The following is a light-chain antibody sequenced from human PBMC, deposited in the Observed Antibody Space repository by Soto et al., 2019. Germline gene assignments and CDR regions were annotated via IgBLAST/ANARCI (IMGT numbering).Light chain of an antibody. CDR1: QSITEK. CDR2: GAF. CDR3: QQYANWPKT. J-gene: IGKJ1*01. V-gene: IGKV3D-15*01. Sequence: IVMTQSPDTLSVSPGERATLSCRASQSITEKVVWYQRKSGQAPRLLIYGAFTRAAGVPARFSGSGSGTEFTLTISSLQSEDSAVYFCQQYANWPKTFGQGTKVDI.